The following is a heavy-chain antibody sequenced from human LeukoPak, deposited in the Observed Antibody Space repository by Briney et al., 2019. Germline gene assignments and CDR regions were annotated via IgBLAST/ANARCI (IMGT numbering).Heavy chain of an antibody. D-gene: IGHD3-22*01. CDR2: IYSGGST. J-gene: IGHJ3*02. V-gene: IGHV3-66*01. CDR3: AREAFGYYYDSSGMENAFDI. Sequence: PGGSLRLSCAASGFTVSSNYMSWVRQAPGKGLEWVSVIYSGGSTYYADTVKGRFTISRDNSKNTLYLQMNSLGAEDTAVYYCAREAFGYYYDSSGMENAFDIWGQGTMVTVSS. CDR1: GFTVSSNY.